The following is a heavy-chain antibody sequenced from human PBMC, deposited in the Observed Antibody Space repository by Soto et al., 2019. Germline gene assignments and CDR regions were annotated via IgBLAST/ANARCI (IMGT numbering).Heavy chain of an antibody. D-gene: IGHD3-10*01. CDR1: GFTFSSYG. Sequence: QVQLVESGGGVVQPGRSLRLSCAASGFTFSSYGMHWVRQAPGKGLEWVAVIWYDGSNKYYADSVKGRFTISRDNSKNTLYLKMISLRAEDTAVYYCARDRGHYGSGSYYSDYGMDVWGQGTTVTVSS. J-gene: IGHJ6*02. CDR2: IWYDGSNK. V-gene: IGHV3-33*01. CDR3: ARDRGHYGSGSYYSDYGMDV.